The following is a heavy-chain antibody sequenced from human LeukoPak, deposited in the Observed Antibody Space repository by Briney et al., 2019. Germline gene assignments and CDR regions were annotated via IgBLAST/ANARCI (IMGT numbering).Heavy chain of an antibody. D-gene: IGHD6-13*01. J-gene: IGHJ4*02. Sequence: GRSLRLSCAASGFTFSSYGMHWVRQAPGKGLEWVAVIWYDGSNKYYADSVKGRLTISRDNSKNTLYLQMNSLRAEDTAVYYCARDSQYSSSWYHFDYWGQGTLVTVSS. CDR1: GFTFSSYG. CDR3: ARDSQYSSSWYHFDY. V-gene: IGHV3-33*01. CDR2: IWYDGSNK.